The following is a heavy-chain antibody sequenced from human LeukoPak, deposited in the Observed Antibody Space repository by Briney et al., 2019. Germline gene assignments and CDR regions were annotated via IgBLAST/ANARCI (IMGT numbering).Heavy chain of an antibody. Sequence: PSETLSLTCAVYGGSFSGYYWSWIRQPPGKGLEWIGEINHSGSTNYNPSLKSRVTISVDTSKNQFSLKLSSVTAADTAVYYCARGRIYGGNSLDYRGQGTLVTVSS. J-gene: IGHJ4*02. V-gene: IGHV4-34*01. CDR2: INHSGST. CDR3: ARGRIYGGNSLDY. CDR1: GGSFSGYY. D-gene: IGHD4-23*01.